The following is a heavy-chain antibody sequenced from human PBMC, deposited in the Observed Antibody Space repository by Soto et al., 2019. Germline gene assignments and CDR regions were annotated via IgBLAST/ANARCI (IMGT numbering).Heavy chain of an antibody. Sequence: GGSMRLSCSASGFTFSSYWMSWVRQAPGKGLEWVANIKQDGSEKYYVDSVKGRFTISRDNAKNSLYLQMNSLRAEDTAVYYCARGRGYSGYAGYYMDVWGKGTTVTDSS. J-gene: IGHJ6*03. V-gene: IGHV3-7*01. D-gene: IGHD5-12*01. CDR1: GFTFSSYW. CDR2: IKQDGSEK. CDR3: ARGRGYSGYAGYYMDV.